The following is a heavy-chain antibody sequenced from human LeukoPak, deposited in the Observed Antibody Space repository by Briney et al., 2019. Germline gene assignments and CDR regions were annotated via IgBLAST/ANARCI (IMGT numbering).Heavy chain of an antibody. CDR1: GFTFSSYS. D-gene: IGHD3-16*02. CDR2: ISSSSSYI. CDR3: AKEGGGNYVWGGYRLVVGPYYYYYMDV. V-gene: IGHV3-21*04. Sequence: GGSLRLSCAASGFTFSSYSMNWVRQAPGKGLEWVSSISSSSSYIYYADSVKGRFTISRDNSKNTLYLQMNSLRAEDTAVYYCAKEGGGNYVWGGYRLVVGPYYYYYMDVWGKGTTVTISS. J-gene: IGHJ6*03.